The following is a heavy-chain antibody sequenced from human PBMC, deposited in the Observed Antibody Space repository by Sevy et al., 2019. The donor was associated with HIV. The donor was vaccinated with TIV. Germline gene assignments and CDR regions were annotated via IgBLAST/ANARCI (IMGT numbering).Heavy chain of an antibody. CDR2: INPNSGGT. CDR3: ERMELRILVYYFDY. V-gene: IGHV1-2*02. D-gene: IGHD3-3*01. J-gene: IGHJ4*02. CDR1: GYTFTGYY. Sequence: ASVKVSCKASGYTFTGYYMHWVRQAPGQGLEWMGWINPNSGGTNYAQKFQGRVTMTSNTSNSTAYMELSRLRYDDTAVYYCERMELRILVYYFDYWGQGTLVTVSS.